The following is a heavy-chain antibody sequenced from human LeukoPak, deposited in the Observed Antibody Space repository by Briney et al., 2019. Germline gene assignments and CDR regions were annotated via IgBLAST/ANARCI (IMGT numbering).Heavy chain of an antibody. D-gene: IGHD6-13*01. J-gene: IGHJ6*03. CDR3: ARGSIAAAGTWEYYYYYMDV. CDR2: MNPNSGNT. CDR1: GYTFTSYD. Sequence: SVKVSCKASGYTFTSYDINWVRQATGQGLEWMGWMNPNSGNTGYAQKFQGRVTITRNTSISTAYMELSSLRSEDTAVYYCARGSIAAAGTWEYYYYYMDVWGKGTTVTVSS. V-gene: IGHV1-8*03.